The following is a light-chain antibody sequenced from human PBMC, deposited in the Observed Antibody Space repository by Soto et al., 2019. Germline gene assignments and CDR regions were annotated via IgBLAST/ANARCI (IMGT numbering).Light chain of an antibody. Sequence: EIVLTRSPATLSLSPGDRATLSCGASQSVSSNLAWYQQKPGQAPRLLIYGASTRATGIPARFSGSGSGTEFTLTISSLQSEDFAVYYCQPYNNWLSITFGQGTRLEIK. J-gene: IGKJ5*01. CDR3: QPYNNWLSIT. V-gene: IGKV3-15*01. CDR1: QSVSSN. CDR2: GAS.